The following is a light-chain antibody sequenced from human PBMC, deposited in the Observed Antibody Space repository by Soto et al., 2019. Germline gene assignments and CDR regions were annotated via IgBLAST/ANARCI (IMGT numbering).Light chain of an antibody. CDR3: QQYQSLT. CDR2: GAS. Sequence: IVLTQSPAILALSPGDRATLSCRASQSVSSSYLAWYQHKPGQAPRLLIHGASSRDTGIPDRFSGSGSGTDFTLTITRLEPEDFAVYYCQQYQSLTFGGGTKVDIK. J-gene: IGKJ4*01. CDR1: QSVSSSY. V-gene: IGKV3-20*01.